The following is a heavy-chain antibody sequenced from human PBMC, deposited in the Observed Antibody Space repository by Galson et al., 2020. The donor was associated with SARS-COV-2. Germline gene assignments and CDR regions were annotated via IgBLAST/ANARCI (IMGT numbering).Heavy chain of an antibody. D-gene: IGHD3-9*01. CDR3: AGRGTYPSFDDY. J-gene: IGHJ4*02. Sequence: ASVKVTCKASGYTFTTYGISWVRQAPGQGLEWMGWISSYNGNTNYAQKFQGRATMTTDTSTTTAYMALRSLRSDDTAVYYCAGRGTYPSFDDYWGQGTLVTVSS. CDR2: ISSYNGNT. V-gene: IGHV1-18*01. CDR1: GYTFTTYG.